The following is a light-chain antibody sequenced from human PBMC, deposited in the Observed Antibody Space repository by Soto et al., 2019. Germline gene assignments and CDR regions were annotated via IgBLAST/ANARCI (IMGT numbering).Light chain of an antibody. CDR1: SSSIGAGYD. Sequence: QSVLTQPPSVSGAPGQRVTISCTGSSSSIGAGYDVHWYQQRPGTAPKLHIFGNSNRPSGVPDRFSGSKSGTSASLTITGLQAEDEGDYYCQSYDSTLSDRYVFGSGTKLTVL. CDR2: GNS. V-gene: IGLV1-40*01. J-gene: IGLJ1*01. CDR3: QSYDSTLSDRYV.